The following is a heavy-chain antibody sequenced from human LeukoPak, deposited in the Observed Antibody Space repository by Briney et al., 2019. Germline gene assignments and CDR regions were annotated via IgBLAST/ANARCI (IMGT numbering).Heavy chain of an antibody. D-gene: IGHD5-24*01. CDR1: GFTFSSYW. Sequence: GGSLRLSCAASGFTFSSYWMSWVRQAPGKGLEWVSVIYSGGSTYYADSVKGRFTISRDNSENTLYLQMNSLRAEDTAVYYCARDRDGYSSFDYWGQGTLVTVSS. V-gene: IGHV3-53*01. J-gene: IGHJ4*02. CDR2: IYSGGST. CDR3: ARDRDGYSSFDY.